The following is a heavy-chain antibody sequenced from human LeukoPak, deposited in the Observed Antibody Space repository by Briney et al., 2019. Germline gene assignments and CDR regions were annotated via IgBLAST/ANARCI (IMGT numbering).Heavy chain of an antibody. CDR1: GFTFSNYW. D-gene: IGHD3-10*01. V-gene: IGHV3-7*03. CDR3: AREGRYYGSGDYFDY. CDR2: IKQDGSEK. J-gene: IGHJ4*02. Sequence: GSLSLSCAASGFTFSNYWMSWVRQAPGKGLGWVANIKQDGSEKYYVDSVKGRFTISRDNAKNSLYLQMNSLRAEDTAVYYCAREGRYYGSGDYFDYWGQGTLVTVSS.